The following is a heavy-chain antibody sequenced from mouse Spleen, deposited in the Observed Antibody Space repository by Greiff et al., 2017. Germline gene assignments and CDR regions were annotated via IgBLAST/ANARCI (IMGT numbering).Heavy chain of an antibody. CDR1: GYTFTSYW. Sequence: QVQLQQPGAELVKPGASVKLSCKASGYTFTSYWMHWVKQRPGQGLEWIGMIHPNSGSTNYNEKFKSKATLTVDKSSSTAYMQLSSLTSEDSAVYYCARDDYDGRGYYFDYWGQGTTLTVSS. CDR2: IHPNSGST. V-gene: IGHV1-64*01. D-gene: IGHD2-4*01. J-gene: IGHJ2*01. CDR3: ARDDYDGRGYYFDY.